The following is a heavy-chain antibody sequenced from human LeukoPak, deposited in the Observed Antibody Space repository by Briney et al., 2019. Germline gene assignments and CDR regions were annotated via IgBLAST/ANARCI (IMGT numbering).Heavy chain of an antibody. J-gene: IGHJ4*02. D-gene: IGHD3-22*01. CDR2: IYTSGST. V-gene: IGHV4-61*02. Sequence: SETLSLTCTVSGGSISSGDYYWSWIRQPPGKGLEWIGRIYTSGSTNYNPSLKSRVTISVDTSKNQFSLKLSSVTAADTAVYYCASFYYDSSGYIDYWGQGTLVTVSS. CDR1: GGSISSGDYY. CDR3: ASFYYDSSGYIDY.